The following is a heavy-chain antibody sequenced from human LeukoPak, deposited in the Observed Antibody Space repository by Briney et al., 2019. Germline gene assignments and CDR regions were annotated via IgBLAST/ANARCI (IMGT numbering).Heavy chain of an antibody. CDR3: AKDTRTISCLHY. Sequence: GGSLRLSCAASGFTFSSYGMSWVRQAPGKGLQWVSSIGESDTFTYYADSVKGRFTISRDNSKSTLYLQMNSLRAEDTAVYYCAKDTRTISCLHYWGPGTLVTVSS. D-gene: IGHD3-3*01. CDR1: GFTFSSYG. V-gene: IGHV3-23*01. CDR2: IGESDTFT. J-gene: IGHJ4*02.